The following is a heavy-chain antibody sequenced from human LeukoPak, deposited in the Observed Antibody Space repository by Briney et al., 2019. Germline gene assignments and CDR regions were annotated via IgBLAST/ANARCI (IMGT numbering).Heavy chain of an antibody. V-gene: IGHV1-46*01. Sequence: GASVKVSCKAFGYTFTSNYMHWVRQAPGQGPEWMGVISPSGGSTTYAQKFQGRVTLTRDMSTSTDYLELSSLRSEDTAVYYCARDGRSGNYYDSSGYQTSDYWGQGTLVTVSS. CDR2: ISPSGGST. CDR1: GYTFTSNY. CDR3: ARDGRSGNYYDSSGYQTSDY. J-gene: IGHJ4*02. D-gene: IGHD3-22*01.